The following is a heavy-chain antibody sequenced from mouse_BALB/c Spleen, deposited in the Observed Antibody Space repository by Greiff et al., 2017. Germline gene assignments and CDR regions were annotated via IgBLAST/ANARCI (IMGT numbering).Heavy chain of an antibody. CDR1: GFTFNTYA. CDR2: IRSKSNNYAT. J-gene: IGHJ4*01. D-gene: IGHD2-3*01. CDR3: VRQGLIYDGYYDYAMDY. V-gene: IGHV10-1*02. Sequence: EVQVVESGGGLVQPKGSLKLSCAASGFTFNTYAMNWVRQAPGKGLEWVARIRSKSNNYATYYADSVKDRFTISRDDSQSMLYLQMNNLKTEDTAMYYCVRQGLIYDGYYDYAMDYWGQGTSVTVSS.